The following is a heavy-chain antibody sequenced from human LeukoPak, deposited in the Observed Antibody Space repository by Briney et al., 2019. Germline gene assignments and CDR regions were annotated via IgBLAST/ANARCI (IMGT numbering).Heavy chain of an antibody. CDR2: ILPIFGTT. CDR3: ARPGYNSSAYGFRYFDL. J-gene: IGHJ2*01. V-gene: IGHV1-69*06. CDR1: GGSFISYA. Sequence: SVKVSCKVSGGSFISYAIGWVRQAPGQGLEWMGGILPIFGTTNYAQNFQGRVTITADKSTSKVYMELSSLRFEDTAVYYCARPGYNSSAYGFRYFDLWGRGTLVTVSS. D-gene: IGHD3-22*01.